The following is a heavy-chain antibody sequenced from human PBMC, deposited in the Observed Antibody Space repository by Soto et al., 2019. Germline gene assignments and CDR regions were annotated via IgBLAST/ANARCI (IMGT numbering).Heavy chain of an antibody. V-gene: IGHV3-21*01. CDR2: IISSSSYI. J-gene: IGHJ6*03. CDR1: GFTFSSYA. D-gene: IGHD3-3*01. CDR3: ARGLRFLEWLPPYMDV. Sequence: GGSLRLSCAASGFTFSSYAMSWVRQAPGKGLERVSSIISSSSYIYYAYSVKGRFTISRDNAKNSLYLQMNSLRAEDTAVYYCARGLRFLEWLPPYMDVWGKGTTVTVSS.